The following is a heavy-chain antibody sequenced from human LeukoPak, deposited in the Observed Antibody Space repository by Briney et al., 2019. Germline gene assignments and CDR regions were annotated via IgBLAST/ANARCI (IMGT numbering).Heavy chain of an antibody. CDR1: GGSISSGGYS. CDR2: IYYSGST. V-gene: IGHV4-31*03. Sequence: SQTLSLTCTVSGGSISSGGYSWSWIRQHPGEGLEWIGYIYYSGSTYYNPSLKSRVTISVDTSKNQFSLKLSSVTAADTAVYYCARGGGTNYPWFDPWGQGTLVTVSS. CDR3: ARGGGTNYPWFDP. D-gene: IGHD4/OR15-4a*01. J-gene: IGHJ5*02.